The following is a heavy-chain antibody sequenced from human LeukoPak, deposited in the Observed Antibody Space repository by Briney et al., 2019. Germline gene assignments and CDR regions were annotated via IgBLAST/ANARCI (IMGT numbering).Heavy chain of an antibody. D-gene: IGHD3-3*01. CDR3: ANDHGVYDFWSSRDYYYGMDV. Sequence: SGGSLRLSCAASGFTFSSYGMHWVRQAPGKGLEWVAVISYDGSNKYYADSVKGRFTISRDNSKNTLYLQMNSLRAEDTAVYYCANDHGVYDFWSSRDYYYGMDVWGQGTTATVSS. CDR1: GFTFSSYG. J-gene: IGHJ6*02. CDR2: ISYDGSNK. V-gene: IGHV3-30*18.